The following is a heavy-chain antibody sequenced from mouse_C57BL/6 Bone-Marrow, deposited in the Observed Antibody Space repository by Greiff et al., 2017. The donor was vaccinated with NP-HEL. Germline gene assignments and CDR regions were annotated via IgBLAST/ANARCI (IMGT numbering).Heavy chain of an antibody. Sequence: QVHVKQSGAELVKPGASVKMSCKASGYTFTSYWITWVKQRPGQGLEWIGDIYPGSGSTNYNEKFKSKATLTVDTSSSTAYMQLSSLTSEDSAVYYCARSRDLYYFDYWGQGTTLTVSS. D-gene: IGHD3-1*01. CDR2: IYPGSGST. CDR1: GYTFTSYW. J-gene: IGHJ2*01. CDR3: ARSRDLYYFDY. V-gene: IGHV1-55*01.